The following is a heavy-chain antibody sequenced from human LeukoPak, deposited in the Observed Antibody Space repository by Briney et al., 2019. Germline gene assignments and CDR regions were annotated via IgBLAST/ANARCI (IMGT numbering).Heavy chain of an antibody. CDR1: GYSISSGYY. CDR2: KNHRGST. V-gene: IGHV4-38-2*01. J-gene: IGHJ4*02. D-gene: IGHD2-15*01. CDR3: GRVCSSGRCCDQ. Sequence: SETLSLTCGVSGYSISSGYYWSWLRQPPGKGVEWIGRKNHRGSTYYKPSLKSRVTVSVDTSKNKFSLRLNTVTAADTAVYYGGRVCSSGRCCDQWGQGTLGTVSS.